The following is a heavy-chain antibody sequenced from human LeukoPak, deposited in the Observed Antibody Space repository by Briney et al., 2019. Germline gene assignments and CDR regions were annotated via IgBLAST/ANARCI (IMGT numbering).Heavy chain of an antibody. D-gene: IGHD2-8*01. Sequence: SETLSLTCTVSGGSISSYYWSWIRQPPGKGLEGIGYIYYSGSTNYNPSLKSRVTISVDTSKNQFSLKLSSVTAADTAVYYCARINADPYYYYGMDVWGQGTTVTVSS. V-gene: IGHV4-59*08. CDR1: GGSISSYY. J-gene: IGHJ6*02. CDR3: ARINADPYYYYGMDV. CDR2: IYYSGST.